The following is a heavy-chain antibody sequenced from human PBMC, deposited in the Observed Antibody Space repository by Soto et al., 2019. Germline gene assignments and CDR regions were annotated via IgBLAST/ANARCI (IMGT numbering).Heavy chain of an antibody. CDR3: ARSGYCSGGGCYWFDP. CDR2: IYNSGNT. V-gene: IGHV4-30-4*01. CDR1: GDSISTRDYY. D-gene: IGHD2-15*01. J-gene: IGHJ5*02. Sequence: SETLSITCTVSGDSISTRDYYWNWIRQPPGKGLEWVGYIYNSGNTYYNPSLRSRSTISIDTSKSQFSLKLSSVTAADTAIYYCARSGYCSGGGCYWFDPWGQGTLVTVSS.